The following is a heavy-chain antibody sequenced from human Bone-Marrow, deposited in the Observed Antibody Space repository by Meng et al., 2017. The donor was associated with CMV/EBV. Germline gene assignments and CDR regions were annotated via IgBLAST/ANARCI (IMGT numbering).Heavy chain of an antibody. J-gene: IGHJ6*02. V-gene: IGHV4-34*01. D-gene: IGHD3-3*01. CDR1: GRSFSGYY. CDR2: INHSGST. Sequence: GSLRLSCAVYGRSFSGYYWSWIRQPPGKWLEWIGEINHSGSTNYNPSLKSRVTISVDTSKNQFSLKLSSVTAADTSVYYCARGAAMYYDFWSGYYRTEGMDVWGQATTVTVSS. CDR3: ARGAAMYYDFWSGYYRTEGMDV.